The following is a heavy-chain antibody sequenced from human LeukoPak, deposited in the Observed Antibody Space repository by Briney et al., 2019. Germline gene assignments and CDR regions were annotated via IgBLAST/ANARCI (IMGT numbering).Heavy chain of an antibody. J-gene: IGHJ3*02. Sequence: PSETLSLTCTVSGASISNFYWSWLRQPPGKGLEWIGYIYYSGSTNYNPSLYSRVTISVDTSKNQFSLKLSSVTAADTAVYYCATRISSNYPPNAFDIWGQGTMVTVSS. CDR3: ATRISSNYPPNAFDI. D-gene: IGHD2-2*01. CDR1: GASISNFY. CDR2: IYYSGST. V-gene: IGHV4-59*01.